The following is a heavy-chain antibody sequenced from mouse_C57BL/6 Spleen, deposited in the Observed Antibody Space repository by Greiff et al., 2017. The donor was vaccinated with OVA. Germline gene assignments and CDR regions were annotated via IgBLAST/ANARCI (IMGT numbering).Heavy chain of an antibody. V-gene: IGHV1-55*01. Sequence: VQLKQPGAELVKPGASVKMSCKASGYTFTSYWITWVKQRPGQGLEWIGDIYPGSGSTNYNEKFKSKATLTVDTSSSTAYMQLSSLTSEDSAVYYCARRGYDYGGGFDYWGQGTTLTVSS. CDR1: GYTFTSYW. CDR2: IYPGSGST. D-gene: IGHD2-4*01. CDR3: ARRGYDYGGGFDY. J-gene: IGHJ2*01.